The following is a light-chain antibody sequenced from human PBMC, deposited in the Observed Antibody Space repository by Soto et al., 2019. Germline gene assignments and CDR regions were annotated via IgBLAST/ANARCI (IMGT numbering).Light chain of an antibody. V-gene: IGKV3-11*01. J-gene: IGKJ4*01. CDR2: DAS. CDR1: QSVNNF. CDR3: QQRSNWPHALS. Sequence: IVLTQSPGTLSLSRGDRATLSCRASQSVNNFLAWYQQKPGKTPRLLIYDASKRATGIPGRFSGSGCRTDFTHTISSLEPEDFAVYYCQQRSNWPHALSFGGGTKVDIK.